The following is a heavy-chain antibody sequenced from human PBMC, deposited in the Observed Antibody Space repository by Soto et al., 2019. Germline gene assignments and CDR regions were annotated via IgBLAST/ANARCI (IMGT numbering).Heavy chain of an antibody. CDR3: ARGAFPTWVTAPLAY. J-gene: IGHJ4*01. D-gene: IGHD2-21*02. CDR2: IKQDGGEK. V-gene: IGHV3-7*04. Sequence: EVQLVESGGGLVQPGGSLRLSCAASGFTFTSYWMTWVRQAPGKGLEWVANIKQDGGEKYYVGSVKGRFTISRDNAENPLYLQLDSLRAEDAAVYYCARGAFPTWVTAPLAYWGHGPLVTVSS. CDR1: GFTFTSYW.